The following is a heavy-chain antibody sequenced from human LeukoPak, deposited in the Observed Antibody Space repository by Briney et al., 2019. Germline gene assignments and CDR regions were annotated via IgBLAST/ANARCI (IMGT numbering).Heavy chain of an antibody. J-gene: IGHJ3*02. CDR1: GGSFSGYY. D-gene: IGHD3-9*01. CDR3: ARGQIVTGEVADILTGPPRGAFDI. CDR2: INHSGST. V-gene: IGHV4-34*01. Sequence: SETLSLTCAVYGGSFSGYYWSWIRQPPGKGLEWIGEINHSGSTNYNPSLKSRVPISVDTSKNQFSLKLSSVTAADTAVYYCARGQIVTGEVADILTGPPRGAFDIWGQGTMVTVSS.